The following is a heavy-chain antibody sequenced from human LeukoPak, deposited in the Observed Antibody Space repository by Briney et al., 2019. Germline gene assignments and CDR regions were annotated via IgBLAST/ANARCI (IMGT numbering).Heavy chain of an antibody. J-gene: IGHJ6*03. CDR1: GGSISSGKW. D-gene: IGHD6-13*01. V-gene: IGHV4-4*02. Sequence: SGTLSLTCAVSGGSISSGKWWSWVRQPPGKGLEWIGEIYHSGSTNYNPSLKSRVTISVDTSKNQFSLKLSSVTAADTAVYYCARQGREYSSSSYYYYYMDVWGKGTTVTISS. CDR2: IYHSGST. CDR3: ARQGREYSSSSYYYYYMDV.